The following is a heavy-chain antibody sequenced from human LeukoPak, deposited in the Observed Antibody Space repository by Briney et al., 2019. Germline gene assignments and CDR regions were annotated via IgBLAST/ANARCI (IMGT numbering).Heavy chain of an antibody. CDR2: INPPPPT. CDR1: GGSFSGYY. CDR3: ARGAAPPRFYYFDY. V-gene: IGHV4-34*01. Sequence: KTSETLSLTCAVYGGSFSGYYWSWIRQPPGKELEWIGEINPPPPTTYNPSLNPPVPISLATSKNHFSLQLISLTAAHPAVYYCARGAAPPRFYYFDYWGQGTLVTVSS. J-gene: IGHJ4*02. D-gene: IGHD3-3*01.